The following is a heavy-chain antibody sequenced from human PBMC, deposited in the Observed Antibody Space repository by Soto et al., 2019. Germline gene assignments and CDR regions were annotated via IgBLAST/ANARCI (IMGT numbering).Heavy chain of an antibody. Sequence: PWGTLRLSCAASGFTFSSYGMSWCRQAPGKGREWVSALSGSGGTTYYADPVRGRFTISRDTSKNTLYLQMNSPRAEDTAAYYCPRRDYYRNYDGSWGQGTLVTVSS. CDR3: PRRDYYRNYDGS. CDR1: GFTFSSYG. J-gene: IGHJ5*02. CDR2: LSGSGGTT. V-gene: IGHV3-23*01. D-gene: IGHD4-4*01.